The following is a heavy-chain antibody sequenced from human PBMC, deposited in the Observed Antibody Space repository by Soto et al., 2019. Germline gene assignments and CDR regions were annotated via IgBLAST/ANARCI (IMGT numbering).Heavy chain of an antibody. CDR1: GGTFSSYA. J-gene: IGHJ6*02. CDR2: IIPIFGTA. CDR3: ARDDIVVVVAATAYYYDGMDG. V-gene: IGHV1-69*01. Sequence: QVQLVQSGAEVKKPGSSVKVSCKASGGTFSSYAISWVRQAPGQGLEWMGGIIPIFGTANYAQKFQGRVTMTADESTSTAYMELSSLRSEDTAVYYCARDDIVVVVAATAYYYDGMDGWGQGTTVTVSS. D-gene: IGHD2-15*01.